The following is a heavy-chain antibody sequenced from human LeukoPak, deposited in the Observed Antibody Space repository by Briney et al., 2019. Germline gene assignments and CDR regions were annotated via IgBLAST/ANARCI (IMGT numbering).Heavy chain of an antibody. CDR1: GFTFSSYS. D-gene: IGHD2-8*01. Sequence: GGSLRLSCAASGFTFSSYSMNWVRQAPGKGLEWVSSISSSSGYIYYADSVKGRFTISRDNSKNTLYLQMNSLRAEDTAVYYCAKRSCTNGVCYGDIVYWGQGTLVTVSS. CDR2: ISSSSGYI. CDR3: AKRSCTNGVCYGDIVY. V-gene: IGHV3-21*04. J-gene: IGHJ4*02.